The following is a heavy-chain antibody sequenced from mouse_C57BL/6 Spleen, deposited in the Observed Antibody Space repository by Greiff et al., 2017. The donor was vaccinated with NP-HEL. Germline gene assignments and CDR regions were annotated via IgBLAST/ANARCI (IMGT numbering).Heavy chain of an antibody. V-gene: IGHV5-17*01. Sequence: EVKLVESGGGLVKPGGSLKLSCAASGFTFSDYGMHWVRQAPEKGLEWVAYISSGSSTIYYADTVKGRFTISRDNAKNTLFLQMTSLRSEDTAMYYCASPMYYGSSLGFAYWGQGTLVTVSA. CDR1: GFTFSDYG. J-gene: IGHJ3*01. CDR2: ISSGSSTI. CDR3: ASPMYYGSSLGFAY. D-gene: IGHD1-1*01.